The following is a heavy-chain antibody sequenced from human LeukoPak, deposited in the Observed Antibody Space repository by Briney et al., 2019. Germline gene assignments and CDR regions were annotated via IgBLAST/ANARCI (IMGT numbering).Heavy chain of an antibody. CDR2: IYYSGST. J-gene: IGHJ4*02. D-gene: IGHD4-23*01. CDR1: GGSISGYY. V-gene: IGHV4-59*01. CDR3: AYKGDYGGPFDY. Sequence: PLETLSLTCTVSGGSISGYYWGWVRQPPGKGLEWIGYIYYSGSTNYNPSLKSRVTISVDTSKNQFSLKLSSVTAADTAVYYCAYKGDYGGPFDYWGQGTLVTVSS.